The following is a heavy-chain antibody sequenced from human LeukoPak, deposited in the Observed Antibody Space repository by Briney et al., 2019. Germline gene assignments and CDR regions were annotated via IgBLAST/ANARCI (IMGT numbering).Heavy chain of an antibody. Sequence: GGSLRPSCAASGFTFSSYAMSWVRQAPGKGLEWVSAISGSGGSTYYADSVKGRFTISRDNSKNTLYLQMNSLRAEDTAVYYCAKVPLGGWLRDFDYWGQGTLVTVSS. V-gene: IGHV3-23*01. J-gene: IGHJ4*02. CDR3: AKVPLGGWLRDFDY. CDR2: ISGSGGST. D-gene: IGHD5-12*01. CDR1: GFTFSSYA.